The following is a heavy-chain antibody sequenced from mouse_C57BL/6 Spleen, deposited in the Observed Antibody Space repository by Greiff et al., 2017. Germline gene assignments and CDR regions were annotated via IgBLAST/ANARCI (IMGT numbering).Heavy chain of an antibody. V-gene: IGHV1-76*01. J-gene: IGHJ2*01. CDR1: GYTFTDYY. CDR2: IYPGSGNT. D-gene: IGHD1-1*01. Sequence: QVQLQQSGAELARPGASVKLSCKASGYTFTDYYINWVKQRPGQGLEWIARIYPGSGNTYYNEKFKGKATLTAEKSSSTAYMQLSSLTSEDSAVYFCARGATVVAKDYWGQGTTLTVSS. CDR3: ARGATVVAKDY.